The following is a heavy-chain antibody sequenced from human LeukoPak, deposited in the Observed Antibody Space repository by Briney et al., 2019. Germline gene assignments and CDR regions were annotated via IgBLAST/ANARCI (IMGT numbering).Heavy chain of an antibody. Sequence: TSETLSLTCAVYGGSFSGYYWSWIRQPPGKGLEWIGEINHSGSTNYNPSLKSRVTISVDTSKNQFSLKLSSVTAADTAVYYCARRTWTTPPDYWGQGTLVTVSS. J-gene: IGHJ4*02. CDR3: ARRTWTTPPDY. CDR1: GGSFSGYY. V-gene: IGHV4-34*01. D-gene: IGHD1-1*01. CDR2: INHSGST.